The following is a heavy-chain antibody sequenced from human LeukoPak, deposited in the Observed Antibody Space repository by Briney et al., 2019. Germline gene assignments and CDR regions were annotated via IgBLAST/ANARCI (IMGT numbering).Heavy chain of an antibody. CDR1: GGTFSSYA. J-gene: IGHJ6*04. V-gene: IGHV1-69*06. D-gene: IGHD2-15*01. CDR2: IIPIFGTA. Sequence: ASVKVSCKASGGTFSSYAISWVRQAPGQGLEWMGGIIPIFGTANYAQKFQGRVTITADKSTSTAYMELSSLRSEDTAVCYCARDSGYCSGGSCYHARYYYYGMDVWGKGTTVTVSS. CDR3: ARDSGYCSGGSCYHARYYYYGMDV.